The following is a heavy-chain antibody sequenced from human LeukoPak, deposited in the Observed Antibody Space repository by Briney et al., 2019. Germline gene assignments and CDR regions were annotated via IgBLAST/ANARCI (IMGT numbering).Heavy chain of an antibody. D-gene: IGHD1-26*01. CDR1: GGSIIDYY. V-gene: IGHV4-4*07. CDR2: IHTSGST. J-gene: IGHJ3*02. CDR3: ARYIVSYPHDAFDI. Sequence: SETLSLTCSVSGGSIIDYYWSWIRQSAVKGLEWIGRIHTSGSTNYNPSLKSRVTMSVDTSKNQFSLKLTSVTAADTAVYYCARYIVSYPHDAFDIWGQGTMVTVSS.